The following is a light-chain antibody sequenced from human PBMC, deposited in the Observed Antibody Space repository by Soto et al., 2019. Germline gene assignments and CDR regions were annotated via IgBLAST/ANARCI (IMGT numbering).Light chain of an antibody. V-gene: IGKV3-15*01. CDR2: DAS. CDR1: QSVSYH. J-gene: IGKJ4*01. Sequence: IVMTQTPATLSVSPGGRVTLSCRASQSVSYHVAWYQQKPGQTPRLVIYDASTRASGIPARFSGSRSGTEFSLTISSLQSEDFGIYYCQQCDSWLTFXGGTKVDIK. CDR3: QQCDSWLT.